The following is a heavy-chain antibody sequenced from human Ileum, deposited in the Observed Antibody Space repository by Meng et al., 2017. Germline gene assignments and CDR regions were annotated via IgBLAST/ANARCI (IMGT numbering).Heavy chain of an antibody. Sequence: QVRLLRSGPEVKKAGSLVKVSCKASGGTFSSFAISWVRQAPGQGLEWMGGIIPIFGSADYAQKFQGRVTITADKSTSTAYMELSSLRSEDTAVYYCARVAAAGRNWGQGTLVTVSS. J-gene: IGHJ4*02. CDR3: ARVAAAGRN. CDR1: GGTFSSFA. CDR2: IIPIFGSA. D-gene: IGHD6-13*01. V-gene: IGHV1-69*06.